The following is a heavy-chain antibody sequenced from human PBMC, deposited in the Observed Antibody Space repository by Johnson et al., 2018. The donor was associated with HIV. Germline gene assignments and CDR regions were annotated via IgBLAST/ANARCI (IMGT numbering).Heavy chain of an antibody. CDR1: GFTISGNY. CDR2: IYSGGTT. D-gene: IGHD5-24*01. V-gene: IGHV3-66*02. Sequence: VQLVESGGGFVQPGGSLTLSCVASGFTISGNYMSWVRQAPGKGLEWVSIIYSGGTTHYADSVKGRFTISRDTSKNTLYVQMNNLRPEDTAVYYCARDRRWLQCPYDAFDIWGQGTMVTVSS. CDR3: ARDRRWLQCPYDAFDI. J-gene: IGHJ3*02.